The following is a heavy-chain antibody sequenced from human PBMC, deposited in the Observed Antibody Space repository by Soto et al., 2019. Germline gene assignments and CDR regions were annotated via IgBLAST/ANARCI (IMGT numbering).Heavy chain of an antibody. J-gene: IGHJ6*01. CDR2: SINKFTSYAT. CDR1: GFTFSDYA. D-gene: IGHD5-12*01. V-gene: IGHV3-73*01. CDR3: NVNMVATGVCY. Sequence: EVQLAESAGGLVQPGGYLKLSCAASGFTFSDYAIHWVRQASGKGLEWLARSINKFTSYATAYAASVKGRFTISRDDSKTTSYLQMRILDTEDPAVYYCNVNMVATGVCYGGQGTRVIVSA.